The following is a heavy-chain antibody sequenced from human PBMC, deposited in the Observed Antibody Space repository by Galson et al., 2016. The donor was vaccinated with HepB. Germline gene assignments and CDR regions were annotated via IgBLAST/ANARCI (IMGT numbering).Heavy chain of an antibody. V-gene: IGHV4-4*02. CDR1: GASISTGHW. Sequence: SETLSLTCAVSGASISTGHWWGWVRQPPGKGLEWVGEIYHNGNTNYNPSLKSRVTISVDKSKNQFSLKLSSLTAADTAVYYCARVDSGVIILYYYYRLDVWGQGTTVTVSS. CDR3: ARVDSGVIILYYYYRLDV. CDR2: IYHNGNT. J-gene: IGHJ6*02. D-gene: IGHD3-10*01.